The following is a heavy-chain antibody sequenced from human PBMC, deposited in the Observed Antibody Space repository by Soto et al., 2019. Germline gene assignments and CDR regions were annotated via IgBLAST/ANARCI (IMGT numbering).Heavy chain of an antibody. V-gene: IGHV4-31*03. Sequence: SETLSLTCTVSVGSIISGGYYWSWIRQQPGKGLEWIGYIYYSGSTYYNPSLKSRVTISVDTSKNQFSLKLSSVTAADTAVYYCARVGLGAPYYYGMDVWGQGTTVTVSS. CDR2: IYYSGST. CDR1: VGSIISGGYY. D-gene: IGHD3-16*01. CDR3: ARVGLGAPYYYGMDV. J-gene: IGHJ6*02.